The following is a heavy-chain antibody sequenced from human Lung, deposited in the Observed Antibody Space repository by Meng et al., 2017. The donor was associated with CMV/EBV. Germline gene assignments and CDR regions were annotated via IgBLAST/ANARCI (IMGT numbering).Heavy chain of an antibody. V-gene: IGHV1-69*05. CDR3: ARVGGTMVKNGYFDY. J-gene: IGHJ4*02. Sequence: SXXVSXKASGGTFRKYSISWVRQAPGQGLEWMGGILPIFGIAKIAQNFQGRVTITTDGSTSTAYMEVSSLRSEDTAVYYCARVGGTMVKNGYFDYWGQGTLVT. D-gene: IGHD4/OR15-4a*01. CDR2: ILPIFGIA. CDR1: GGTFRKYS.